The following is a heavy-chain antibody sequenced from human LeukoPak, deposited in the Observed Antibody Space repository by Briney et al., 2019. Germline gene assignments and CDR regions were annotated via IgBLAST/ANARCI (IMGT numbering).Heavy chain of an antibody. CDR2: IYTSGST. CDR3: ARRRIAAREGFDY. CDR1: GGSISSGSYY. Sequence: PSETLSLTCTVSGGSISSGSYYWSWIRQPAGKGLEWIGRIYTSGSTNYNPSLKSRVTISVDTSKNQFSLKLSSVTAADTAVYYCARRRIAAREGFDYWSQGTLVTVSS. D-gene: IGHD6-6*01. J-gene: IGHJ4*02. V-gene: IGHV4-61*02.